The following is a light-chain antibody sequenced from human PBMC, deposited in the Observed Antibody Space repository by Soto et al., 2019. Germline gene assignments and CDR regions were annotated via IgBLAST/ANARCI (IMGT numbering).Light chain of an antibody. CDR2: EVT. CDR1: SSDVGGYNF. V-gene: IGLV2-14*03. Sequence: QSALTQPASVTGSPGQSITISCTGTSSDVGGYNFVSWYQQHPGKAPKLMISEVTNRPSGISNRFSGSKSGYTASLTISGLQTEDEADYYCCSYTSSGTVVFGGGTNLTVL. CDR3: CSYTSSGTVV. J-gene: IGLJ3*02.